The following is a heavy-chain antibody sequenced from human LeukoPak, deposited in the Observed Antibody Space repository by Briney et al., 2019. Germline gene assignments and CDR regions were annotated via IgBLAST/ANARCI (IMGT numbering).Heavy chain of an antibody. J-gene: IGHJ3*02. Sequence: GASVKVSCKASGGTFSSYAISWVRRAPGQGLEWMGGIIPIFGTANYAQKFQGRVTITADKSTSTAYMELSSLRSEDTAVYYCAGDAPSPMIVSLGAFDIWGQGTMVTVSS. CDR1: GGTFSSYA. D-gene: IGHD3-22*01. CDR2: IIPIFGTA. CDR3: AGDAPSPMIVSLGAFDI. V-gene: IGHV1-69*06.